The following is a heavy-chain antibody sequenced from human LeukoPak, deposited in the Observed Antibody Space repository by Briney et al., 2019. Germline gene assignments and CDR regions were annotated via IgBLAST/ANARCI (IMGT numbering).Heavy chain of an antibody. CDR3: AKLAKYFYGAETFYFFEH. CDR2: INQDGTEK. CDR1: GFSFTTYW. D-gene: IGHD3-10*01. Sequence: GESLRLSCAASGFSFTTYWMSWVRQAQGKGLEWVANINQDGTEKYYVESVKGRFTISRDNGKNSLYLQMNSPRVEGTAVYYCAKLAKYFYGAETFYFFEHWGQGTPVTASS. V-gene: IGHV3-7*01. J-gene: IGHJ4*02.